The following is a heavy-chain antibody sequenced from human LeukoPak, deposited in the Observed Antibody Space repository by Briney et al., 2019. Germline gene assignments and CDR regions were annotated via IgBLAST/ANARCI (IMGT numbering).Heavy chain of an antibody. Sequence: GGSLRLSCAASGFTVSSKDMSWVRQAPGKGLEWVSVIYSGGSTYYADSVKGRFIISRDNSENTLYLQMNSPRVDDTAVYYCGRYLARAFDIWGQGTMVTVSS. D-gene: IGHD2/OR15-2a*01. J-gene: IGHJ3*02. V-gene: IGHV3-66*01. CDR3: GRYLARAFDI. CDR2: IYSGGST. CDR1: GFTVSSKD.